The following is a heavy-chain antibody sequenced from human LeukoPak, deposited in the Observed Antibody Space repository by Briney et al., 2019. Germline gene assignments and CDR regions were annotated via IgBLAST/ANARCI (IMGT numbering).Heavy chain of an antibody. CDR3: ARNIVVVPAAIRHAFDI. D-gene: IGHD2-2*02. V-gene: IGHV4-30-4*08. J-gene: IGHJ3*02. CDR1: GGSISSYY. Sequence: SETLSLTCTVSGGSISSYYWSWIRQPPGKGLEWIGYIYYSGSTYYNPSLKSRVTISVDTSKNQFSLKLSSVTAADTAVYYCARNIVVVPAAIRHAFDIWGQGTMVTVSS. CDR2: IYYSGST.